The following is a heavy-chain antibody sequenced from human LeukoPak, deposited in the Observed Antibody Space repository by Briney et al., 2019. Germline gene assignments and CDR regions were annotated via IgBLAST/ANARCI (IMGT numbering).Heavy chain of an antibody. CDR2: IYYSGST. J-gene: IGHJ4*02. V-gene: IGHV4-59*01. CDR1: GGSISSYY. Sequence: SETLSLTCTVSGGSISSYYWSWVWQPPGKGLEWIGYIYYSGSTNYNPSLKSRVTISVDTSKNQFSLKLSSVTAADTAVYYCERSVRFLEWPTYYFDYWGQGTLVTVSS. CDR3: ERSVRFLEWPTYYFDY. D-gene: IGHD3-3*01.